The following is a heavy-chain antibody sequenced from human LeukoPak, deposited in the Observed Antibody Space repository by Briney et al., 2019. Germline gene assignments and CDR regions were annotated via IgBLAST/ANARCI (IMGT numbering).Heavy chain of an antibody. J-gene: IGHJ4*02. V-gene: IGHV3-7*04. Sequence: PGGSLRLSCAVSGFTFSDFWMSWVRQAPGRGLEWVANIHPEGNEKYHVESVKGRFTISRDNAKNSLFLQMNGLRVEDTAVYNCARGDGFYGVHWGQGALVTVSS. CDR1: GFTFSDFW. D-gene: IGHD3-10*01. CDR2: IHPEGNEK. CDR3: ARGDGFYGVH.